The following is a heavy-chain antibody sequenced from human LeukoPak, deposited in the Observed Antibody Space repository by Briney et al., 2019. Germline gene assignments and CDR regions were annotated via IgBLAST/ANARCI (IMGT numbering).Heavy chain of an antibody. J-gene: IGHJ6*02. D-gene: IGHD3-10*01. V-gene: IGHV1-18*01. CDR2: ISAYDGNT. CDR1: GYTFASYG. Sequence: ASVKVSCKASGYTFASYGISWVRQAPGQGLEWMGWISAYDGNTNYAQKFQGRVTMTRNTSISTAYMELSSLRSEDTAVYYCARGAKPSGYGMDVWGQGTTVTVSS. CDR3: ARGAKPSGYGMDV.